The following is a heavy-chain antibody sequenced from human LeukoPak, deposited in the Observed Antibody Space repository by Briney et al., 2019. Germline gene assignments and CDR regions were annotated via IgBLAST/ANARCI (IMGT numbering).Heavy chain of an antibody. CDR2: IYYSGST. CDR1: GGSISSYY. V-gene: IGHV4-59*01. CDR3: ARDFRANYYDSSGYTLYNWFDP. J-gene: IGHJ5*02. D-gene: IGHD3-22*01. Sequence: PSETLSLTCTVSGGSISSYYWSWIRQPPGKGLEWIGYIYYSGSTNYNPSLKSRVTISVDTSKNQFSLKLSSVTAADTAVYYCARDFRANYYDSSGYTLYNWFDPWGQGTLATVSS.